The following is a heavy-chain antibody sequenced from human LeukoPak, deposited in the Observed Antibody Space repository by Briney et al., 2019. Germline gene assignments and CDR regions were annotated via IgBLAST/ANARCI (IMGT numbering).Heavy chain of an antibody. CDR2: VSPDGSAT. CDR3: AKYYNSGTYSLDY. CDR1: GFTFSTYW. V-gene: IGHV3-74*01. Sequence: PGGSLRLSCAASGFTFSTYWMYWVRQTPGKGLVWVSRVSPDGSATYYADSVKGRFTISRDNAKNTLYLQMNSLRAEDTAVYYCAKYYNSGTYSLDYWGQGTLVTVSS. J-gene: IGHJ4*02. D-gene: IGHD3-10*01.